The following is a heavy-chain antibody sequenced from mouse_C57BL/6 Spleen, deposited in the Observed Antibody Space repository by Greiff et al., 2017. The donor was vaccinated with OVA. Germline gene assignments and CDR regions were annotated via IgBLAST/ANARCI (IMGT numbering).Heavy chain of an antibody. V-gene: IGHV1-47*01. CDR3: ARGDYGSLYAMDY. J-gene: IGHJ4*01. Sequence: VQGVESGAELVKPGASVKMSCKASGYTFTTYPIEWMKQNHGKSLEWIGNFHPYNDDTKYNEKFKGKATLTVEKSSSTVYLELSRLTSDDSAVYYCARGDYGSLYAMDYWGQGTSVTVSS. D-gene: IGHD1-1*01. CDR1: GYTFTTYP. CDR2: FHPYNDDT.